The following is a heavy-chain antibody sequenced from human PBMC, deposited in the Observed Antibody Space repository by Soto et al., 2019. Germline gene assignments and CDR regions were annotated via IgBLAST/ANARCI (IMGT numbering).Heavy chain of an antibody. CDR2: IVADGTGL. V-gene: IGHV3-33*01. D-gene: IGHD1-1*01. Sequence: QVQLVESGGGVVQPGRSLRLSCAASGFRFSNYGMHWVRQAPGKGLEWLAVIVADGTGLHYADSVRGRFTISRDNSKNTLYLKLNSLGADDTAIYFCARDDDLPDNGLDNWGQGTLVTVSS. CDR1: GFRFSNYG. CDR3: ARDDDLPDNGLDN. J-gene: IGHJ4*02.